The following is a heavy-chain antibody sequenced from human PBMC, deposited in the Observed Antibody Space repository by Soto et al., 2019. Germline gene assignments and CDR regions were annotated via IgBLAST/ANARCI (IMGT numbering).Heavy chain of an antibody. D-gene: IGHD5-12*01. CDR3: AHSGDGYRSWGY. CDR2: IYWNDDK. J-gene: IGHJ4*02. V-gene: IGHV2-5*01. CDR1: GFSLSTSGVG. Sequence: QITLKESGPTLVKPTQTLTLTCTFSGFSLSTSGVGVGWIRQPPGKALEWLALIYWNDDKRYSPSLKSRLTITKDTSKNQVVLTMTNMDPVDTDTYYCAHSGDGYRSWGYWGQGTLVTVSS.